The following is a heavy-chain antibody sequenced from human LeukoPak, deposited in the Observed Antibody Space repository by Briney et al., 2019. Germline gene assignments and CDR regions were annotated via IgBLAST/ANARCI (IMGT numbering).Heavy chain of an antibody. J-gene: IGHJ4*02. CDR1: NGPINTYQ. Sequence: PSETLSLTCTVSNGPINTYQWSWIRQPAGKGLEWIGRIYSSGTTIYNPSLKSRVTISVDTSKNQFSLKMSSVTAADTAVYYCAREGGSYDSSGYYSLHYYFDYWGQGTLVTVSS. V-gene: IGHV4-4*07. CDR3: AREGGSYDSSGYYSLHYYFDY. CDR2: IYSSGTT. D-gene: IGHD3-22*01.